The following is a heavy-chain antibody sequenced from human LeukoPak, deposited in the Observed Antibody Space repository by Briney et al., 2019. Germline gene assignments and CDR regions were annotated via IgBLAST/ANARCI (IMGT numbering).Heavy chain of an antibody. CDR2: TRHDGSNK. D-gene: IGHD3-3*01. V-gene: IGHV3-30*02. Sequence: PGGSLRLSCAASGFTFFTYGMHWVRQAPGKGLEWVAFTRHDGSNKYYADSVKGRFTISRDNSKNTLDLQMNSLRAEDTAVYYCALSEPKGNDFWSGYYFGQWGQGTLVIVSS. J-gene: IGHJ4*02. CDR1: GFTFFTYG. CDR3: ALSEPKGNDFWSGYYFGQ.